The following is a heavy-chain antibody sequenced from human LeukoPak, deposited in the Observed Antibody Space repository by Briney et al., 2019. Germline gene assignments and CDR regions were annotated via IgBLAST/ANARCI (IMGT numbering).Heavy chain of an antibody. J-gene: IGHJ1*01. CDR3: ASSYSSSWYGGRYFQH. Sequence: SETLSLTCTVSGGSISSSNWWSWVRQPPGKGLEWIGEINHSGSTNYNPSLKSRVTISVDTSKNQFSLKLSSVTAADTAVYYCASSYSSSWYGGRYFQHWGQGTLVTVSS. D-gene: IGHD6-13*01. CDR2: INHSGST. CDR1: GGSISSSNW. V-gene: IGHV4-4*02.